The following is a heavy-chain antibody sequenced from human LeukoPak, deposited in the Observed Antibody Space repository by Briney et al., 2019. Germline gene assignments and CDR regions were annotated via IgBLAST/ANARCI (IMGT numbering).Heavy chain of an antibody. Sequence: ASVKVSCKASGYTFSDYYIHWVQQAPGKGLEWMGRVDPEDGETMYAEKFQGRVTITADTSTDTAYMELSSLRSEDRAVYYCTTGSSTGEWLPLYYMDVWGKGTTVTVSS. J-gene: IGHJ6*03. CDR1: GYTFSDYY. CDR3: TTGSSTGEWLPLYYMDV. V-gene: IGHV1-69-2*01. CDR2: VDPEDGET. D-gene: IGHD3-3*01.